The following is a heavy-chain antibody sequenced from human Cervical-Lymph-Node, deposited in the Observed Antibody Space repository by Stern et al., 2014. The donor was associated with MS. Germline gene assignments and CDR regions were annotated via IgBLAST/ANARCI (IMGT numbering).Heavy chain of an antibody. V-gene: IGHV5-51*01. D-gene: IGHD4-17*01. Sequence: EVQLVQSGAEVKKPGESLKISCKGSGYSFTANWIAWGRQMPGKGLEWMWIIFPVDAESYYSASFHSQFTISADKPISPAYLQWSSLKASDTAMYYCASYYGDYAFDYWGQGTLFTFSS. CDR2: IFPVDAES. CDR1: GYSFTANW. CDR3: ASYYGDYAFDY. J-gene: IGHJ4*02.